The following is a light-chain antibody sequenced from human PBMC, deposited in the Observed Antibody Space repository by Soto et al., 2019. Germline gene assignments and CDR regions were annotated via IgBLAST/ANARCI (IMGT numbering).Light chain of an antibody. CDR2: KVS. V-gene: IGKV2-30*01. CDR1: QSLVSSDGNTY. CDR3: IQTTHGPPWT. Sequence: DVVMSQSPLSLPVTLGQPASISCKSSQSLVSSDGNTYLHWFQQRPGQSPRRLIYKVSDRDPGVPDRFSGSGSGTDFTLKISRVEAEDVGVYYCIQTTHGPPWTFGQGTKVDIK. J-gene: IGKJ1*01.